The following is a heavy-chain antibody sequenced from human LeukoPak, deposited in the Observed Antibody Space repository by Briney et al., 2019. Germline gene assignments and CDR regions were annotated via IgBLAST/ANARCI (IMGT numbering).Heavy chain of an antibody. CDR3: AKDRVAAAGKGHYFDY. V-gene: IGHV3-23*01. D-gene: IGHD6-13*01. Sequence: GGSLRLSCAASGFTFSSYNMNWVRQAPGKGLEWVSAISGSGGSTYYADSVKGRFTISRDNSKNTLYLQMNSLRAEDTAVYYCAKDRVAAAGKGHYFDYWGQGTLVTVSS. J-gene: IGHJ4*02. CDR1: GFTFSSYN. CDR2: ISGSGGST.